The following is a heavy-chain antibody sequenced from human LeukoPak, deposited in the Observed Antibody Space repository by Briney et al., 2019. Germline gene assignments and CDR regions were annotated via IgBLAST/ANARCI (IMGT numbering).Heavy chain of an antibody. CDR2: IYYSGGT. CDR3: ARQGYSSSWYVRTDY. Sequence: PSETLSLTCTVSGGSISSSSYYWGWIRQPPGKGLEWIGSIYYSGGTYYNPSLKSRVTISVDTSKNQFSLKLSSVTAADTAVYYCARQGYSSSWYVRTDYWGQGTLVTVSS. J-gene: IGHJ4*02. CDR1: GGSISSSSYY. D-gene: IGHD6-13*01. V-gene: IGHV4-39*01.